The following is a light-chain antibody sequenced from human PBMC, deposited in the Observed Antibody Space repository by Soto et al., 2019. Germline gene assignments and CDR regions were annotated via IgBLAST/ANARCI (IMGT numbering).Light chain of an antibody. CDR1: QSVNSNY. J-gene: IGKJ3*01. Sequence: EIVLTQSPGTLSLSPGERATLSCRASQSVNSNYLAWYQHQPGQAPRLLIFGASYRATGIPDRFSGSGSGTDFTLTISRLEPEDFAVYYCPHYDTSPPEFTFGPGTKVDIK. CDR2: GAS. CDR3: PHYDTSPPEFT. V-gene: IGKV3-20*01.